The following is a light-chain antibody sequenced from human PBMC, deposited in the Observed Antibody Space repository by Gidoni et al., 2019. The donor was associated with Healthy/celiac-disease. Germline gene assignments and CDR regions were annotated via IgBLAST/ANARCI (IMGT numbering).Light chain of an antibody. CDR3: QQRSNWPSYT. J-gene: IGKJ2*01. Sequence: EIVLTQSPATLSLSPGERANLSCRASQSVSSYLAWYQQKPGQAPRLLIYDASNRATGIPARFSGSGSGTDVTLTISSLEPEDFAVYYCQQRSNWPSYTFGQGTKLEIK. CDR1: QSVSSY. CDR2: DAS. V-gene: IGKV3-11*01.